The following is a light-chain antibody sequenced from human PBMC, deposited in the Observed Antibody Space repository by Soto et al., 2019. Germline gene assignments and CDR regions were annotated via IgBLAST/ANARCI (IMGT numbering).Light chain of an antibody. CDR2: RNN. CDR3: AAWDDSLSGVV. Sequence: QSVLTQPPSASGTPGQRVTISCSGSSSNIGSNYVFWYQHLPGTAPKLLIYRNNQRPSGVPDRFSGSKSGTSASLAISGLRSEDETGYYCAAWDDSLSGVVFGGGTKLPVL. CDR1: SSNIGSNY. J-gene: IGLJ2*01. V-gene: IGLV1-47*01.